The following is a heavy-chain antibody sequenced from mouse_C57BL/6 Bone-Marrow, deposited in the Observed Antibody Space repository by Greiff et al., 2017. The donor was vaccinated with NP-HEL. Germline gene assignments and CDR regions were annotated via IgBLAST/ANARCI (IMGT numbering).Heavy chain of an antibody. V-gene: IGHV1-82*01. CDR3: ARLAGFYYFDY. J-gene: IGHJ2*01. D-gene: IGHD3-3*01. CDR1: GYAFSSSW. Sequence: VKLMESGPELVKPGASVKISCKASGYAFSSSWMNWVKQRPGKGLEWIGRIYPGDGDTNYNGKFKGKATLTADKSSSTAYMQLSSLTSEDSAVYFCARLAGFYYFDYWGQGTTLTVSS. CDR2: IYPGDGDT.